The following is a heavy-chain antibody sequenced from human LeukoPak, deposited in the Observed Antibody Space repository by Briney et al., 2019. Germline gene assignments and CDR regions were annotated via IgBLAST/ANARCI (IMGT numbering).Heavy chain of an antibody. D-gene: IGHD3-16*01. J-gene: IGHJ6*03. CDR3: ARRGTPYYYYYMVV. CDR1: GGSINTYY. Sequence: SETLSLTCTVFGGSINTYYWSWIRQSPGKGLEFIGYIYSSGSTDYNPSLKSRVVISIDTSKSQFSLKMNSVTAADTAVYYCARRGTPYYYYYMVVWGKGTTVTVSS. CDR2: IYSSGST. V-gene: IGHV4-59*08.